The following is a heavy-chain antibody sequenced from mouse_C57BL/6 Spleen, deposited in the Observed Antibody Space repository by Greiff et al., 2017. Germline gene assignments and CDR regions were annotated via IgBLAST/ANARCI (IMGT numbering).Heavy chain of an antibody. D-gene: IGHD1-1*01. V-gene: IGHV1-59*01. Sequence: QVQLQQPGAELVRPGTSVKLSCKASGYTFTSYWMHWVKQRPGQGLEWIGVIDPSDSYTNYNQKFKGKATLTVDTSSSTAYMQLSSLTSEDSAVYYCARADGSSYWYFDVWGTGTTVTVSS. J-gene: IGHJ1*03. CDR2: IDPSDSYT. CDR3: ARADGSSYWYFDV. CDR1: GYTFTSYW.